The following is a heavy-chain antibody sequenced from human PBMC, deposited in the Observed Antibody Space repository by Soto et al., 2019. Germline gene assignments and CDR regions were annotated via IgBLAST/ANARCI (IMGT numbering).Heavy chain of an antibody. CDR2: IYYSGST. D-gene: IGHD3-22*01. Sequence: XATLSLTCTVSGGSISSYYWSWIRQPPGKGLEWIGYIYYSGSTNYNPSLKSRVTISVDTSKNQFSLKLSSVTAADTAVYYCAREGHDSSGYWGQGTLVTVSS. V-gene: IGHV4-59*01. J-gene: IGHJ4*02. CDR3: AREGHDSSGY. CDR1: GGSISSYY.